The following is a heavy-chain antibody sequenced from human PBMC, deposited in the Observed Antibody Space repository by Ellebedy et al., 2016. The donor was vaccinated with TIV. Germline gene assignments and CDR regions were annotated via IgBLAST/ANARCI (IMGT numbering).Heavy chain of an antibody. CDR3: ARRHIVASTWLKKRTGDGMDV. Sequence: GESLKISCKGSGFSFTNSWIAWVRQMPGNGLQWMWLIYPGDSDTRYSPSFQGQVTISADKSINTADLQWSSLKASDTAMYYCARRHIVASTWLKKRTGDGMDVWGQGTTVIVSS. D-gene: IGHD5-12*01. CDR2: IYPGDSDT. CDR1: GFSFTNSW. V-gene: IGHV5-51*01. J-gene: IGHJ6*02.